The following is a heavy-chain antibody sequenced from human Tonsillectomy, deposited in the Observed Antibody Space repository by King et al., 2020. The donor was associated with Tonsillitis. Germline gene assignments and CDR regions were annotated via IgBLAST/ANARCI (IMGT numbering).Heavy chain of an antibody. CDR2: IAYDASYE. D-gene: IGHD3-16*01. CDR3: ANEGIGLSDWSFDL. Sequence: VQLVESGGGVVQPGTSLRLSCAASGFTFDNYGMHWVRQAPGKGLEWVALIAYDASYENYADSVEGRFTISRDNSKNTLYLEMSCLRVEDTAVYYCANEGIGLSDWSFDLWGRGTLVTVSS. CDR1: GFTFDNYG. V-gene: IGHV3-30*18. J-gene: IGHJ2*01.